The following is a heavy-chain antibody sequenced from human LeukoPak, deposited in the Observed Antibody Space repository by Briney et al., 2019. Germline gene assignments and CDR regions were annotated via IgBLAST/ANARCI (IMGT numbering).Heavy chain of an antibody. V-gene: IGHV3-48*03. CDR1: GFTFSSYE. D-gene: IGHD6-6*01. CDR3: ARAPSPAGAFDI. J-gene: IGHJ3*02. CDR2: ISSSGSTI. Sequence: GGSLRLSCAASGFTFSSYEMNWVRQAPGKGLEWVSYISSSGSTIYYADSVKGRFTISRDNAKNSLYLQMNSLRAEDTAVYYCARAPSPAGAFDIWGQGTMVTVSS.